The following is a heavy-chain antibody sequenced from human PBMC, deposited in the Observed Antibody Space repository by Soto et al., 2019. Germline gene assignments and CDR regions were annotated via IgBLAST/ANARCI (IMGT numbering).Heavy chain of an antibody. J-gene: IGHJ6*02. Sequence: QVQLVQSGAEVKKPGASVKVSCKASGFTFTNYFFHWVRQAPRQGLEWIGIISPYDGITNYVQSLQGRVTMTSDTSTSTVYMELSSLRSEDTAVYYCARGDGRGSSGFYYYYGMDVWGHGTTVTVSS. CDR2: ISPYDGIT. CDR1: GFTFTNYF. V-gene: IGHV1-46*01. CDR3: ARGDGRGSSGFYYYYGMDV. D-gene: IGHD6-25*01.